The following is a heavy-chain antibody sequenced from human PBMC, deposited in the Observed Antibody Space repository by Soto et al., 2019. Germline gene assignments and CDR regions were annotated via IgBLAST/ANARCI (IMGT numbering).Heavy chain of an antibody. CDR2: IWYDGSNK. CDR3: ARDPQFLEWLTNYYYYYGMDV. CDR1: GFTFSSYG. Sequence: QVQLVESGGGVVQPGRSLRLSCAASGFTFSSYGMHWVRQAPGKGLEWVAVIWYDGSNKYYADSVKGRFTISRDNSKNTLYLQMNSLRAEDTAVYYCARDPQFLEWLTNYYYYYGMDVWGQGTTVTVSS. V-gene: IGHV3-33*01. J-gene: IGHJ6*02. D-gene: IGHD3-3*01.